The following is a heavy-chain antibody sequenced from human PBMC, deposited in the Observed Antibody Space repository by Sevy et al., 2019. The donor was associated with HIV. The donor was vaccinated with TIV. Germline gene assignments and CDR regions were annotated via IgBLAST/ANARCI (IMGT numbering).Heavy chain of an antibody. D-gene: IGHD3-22*01. CDR2: IKSKTDGGTT. CDR1: GFTCSNAW. V-gene: IGHV3-15*01. J-gene: IGHJ6*02. Sequence: GGSLRLSCAASGFTCSNAWMSWVRQAPGKGLEWVGRIKSKTDGGTTDYAAPVKGRFTISRDDSKKTLYLQMNSLKTVDTAVYYCTTGGVNYDSYGYGYYGMDVWGQGITVTVSS. CDR3: TTGGVNYDSYGYGYYGMDV.